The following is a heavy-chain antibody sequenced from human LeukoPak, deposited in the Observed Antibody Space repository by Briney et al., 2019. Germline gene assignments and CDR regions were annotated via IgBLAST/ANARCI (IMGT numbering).Heavy chain of an antibody. CDR1: GYTFTNNY. D-gene: IGHD3-10*01. CDR3: ARGVDYGPGKEGLDV. V-gene: IGHV1-46*01. J-gene: IGHJ6*04. CDR2: ISPSGGST. Sequence: ASLKVSCKALGYTFTNNYMHWGRQAPGEGPEWMGVISPSGGSTTYAQKFQGSVNLTMDMSTSKDYLELRSLRSEDTAVYYCARGVDYGPGKEGLDVWGKGTTVTVSS.